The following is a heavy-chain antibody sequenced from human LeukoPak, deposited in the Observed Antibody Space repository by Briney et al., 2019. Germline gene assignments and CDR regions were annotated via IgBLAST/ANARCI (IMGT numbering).Heavy chain of an antibody. J-gene: IGHJ6*03. D-gene: IGHD1-14*01. CDR1: GYTFTGYY. CDR2: IHPNSGGT. CDR3: ATLGITYYYYYYMDV. V-gene: IGHV1-2*02. Sequence: GASVKVSCKASGYTFTGYYLHWVRQAPGQGLEWMGWIHPNSGGTNYAQKFQGRVTMTRDTSISTAYMELSRLRSDDTAVYYCATLGITYYYYYYMDVWGKGTTVTISS.